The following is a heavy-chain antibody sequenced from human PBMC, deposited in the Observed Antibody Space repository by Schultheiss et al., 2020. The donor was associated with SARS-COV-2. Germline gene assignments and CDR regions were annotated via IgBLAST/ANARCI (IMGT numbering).Heavy chain of an antibody. CDR1: GYSISSGYY. Sequence: SETLSLTCAVSGYSISSGYYWGWIRQPPGKGLEWIGSIYHSGSTNYNPSLKSRVTISVDTSKNQFSLKLSSVTAADTAVYYCARGKLGIAARRGWFDPWGQGTLVPSPQ. V-gene: IGHV4-38-2*01. D-gene: IGHD6-6*01. CDR2: IYHSGST. CDR3: ARGKLGIAARRGWFDP. J-gene: IGHJ5*02.